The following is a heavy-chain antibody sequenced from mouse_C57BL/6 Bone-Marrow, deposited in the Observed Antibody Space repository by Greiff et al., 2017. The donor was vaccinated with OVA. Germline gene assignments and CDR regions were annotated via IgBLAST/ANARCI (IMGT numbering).Heavy chain of an antibody. CDR3: VRHRKTIYYDYDGWYFDV. CDR1: GFSFNTYA. Sequence: DVKLVESGGGLVQPKGSLKLSCAASGFSFNTYAMNWVRQAPGKGLEWVARIRSKSNNYATYYADSVKDRFTISRDDSESMLYLQMNNLKTEDTAMYYCVRHRKTIYYDYDGWYFDVWGTGTTVTVSS. D-gene: IGHD2-4*01. J-gene: IGHJ1*03. V-gene: IGHV10-1*01. CDR2: IRSKSNNYAT.